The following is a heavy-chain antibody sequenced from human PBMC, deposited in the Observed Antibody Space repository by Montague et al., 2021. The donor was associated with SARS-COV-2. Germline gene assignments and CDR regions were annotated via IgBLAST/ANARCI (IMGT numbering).Heavy chain of an antibody. V-gene: IGHV4-34*01. Sequence: SETLSLTCAVYGGSFSAYYWSWIRQPPGKGLEWIGEINHSGSTNYNPSLKSRVTISVDTSKNQFSLKLSSVTAADTAVYYCARTDYISSWFGAKKWCGPWGQGTLVTVSS. D-gene: IGHD6-13*01. CDR1: GGSFSAYY. CDR3: ARTDYISSWFGAKKWCGP. CDR2: INHSGST. J-gene: IGHJ5*02.